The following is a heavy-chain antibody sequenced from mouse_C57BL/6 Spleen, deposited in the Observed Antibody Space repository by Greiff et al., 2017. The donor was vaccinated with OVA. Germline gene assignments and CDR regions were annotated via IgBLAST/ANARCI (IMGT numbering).Heavy chain of an antibody. CDR2: IYPGNSDT. V-gene: IGHV1-5*01. CDR1: GYTFTSYW. Sequence: EVQLQQSGTVLARPGASVKMSCKTSGYTFTSYWMHWVKQRPGQGLEWIGAIYPGNSDTSYNQKFKGKAKLTAVTSASTAYMERSSLTNEDSAVYYCTRGGYSNYNWYFDVWGTGTTVTVSS. CDR3: TRGGYSNYNWYFDV. J-gene: IGHJ1*03. D-gene: IGHD2-5*01.